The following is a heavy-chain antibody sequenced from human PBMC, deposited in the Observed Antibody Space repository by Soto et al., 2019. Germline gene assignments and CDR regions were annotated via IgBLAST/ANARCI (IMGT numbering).Heavy chain of an antibody. CDR2: IYYSGST. CDR1: GGSISSCDYY. CDR3: ARDTVQHYYDSSGLQK. V-gene: IGHV4-30-4*01. J-gene: IGHJ4*02. Sequence: PSETLSLTCTVSGGSISSCDYYWSWIRQPPGKGLEWIGYIYYSGSTYYNPSLKSRVTISVDTSKNQFSLKLSSVTAADTAVYYCARDTVQHYYDSSGLQKWGQGTLVTVSS. D-gene: IGHD3-22*01.